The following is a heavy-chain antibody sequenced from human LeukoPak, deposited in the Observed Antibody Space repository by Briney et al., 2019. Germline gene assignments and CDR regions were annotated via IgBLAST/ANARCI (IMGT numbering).Heavy chain of an antibody. CDR1: GGSISSYC. V-gene: IGHV4-59*01. D-gene: IGHD4-17*01. CDR2: IYYSGST. J-gene: IGHJ5*02. Sequence: KPSETLSLTCPVSGGSISSYCWSWIRQPPGKGLEWIGYIYYSGSTNYNPSLKSRVTISVDTSKNQFSLKLSSVTAADTAVYYCARDRGDYGDYYGLWFDPWGQGTLVTVSS. CDR3: ARDRGDYGDYYGLWFDP.